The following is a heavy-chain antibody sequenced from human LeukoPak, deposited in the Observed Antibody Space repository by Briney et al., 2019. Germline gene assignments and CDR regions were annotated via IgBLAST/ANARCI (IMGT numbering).Heavy chain of an antibody. CDR2: ISWNSGSI. Sequence: GGSLRLSCAASGFTFDDYAMHWVRQAPGKGLEWVSGISWNSGSIGYADSVKGRFTISRDNAKNSLYLQMNSLRAEDTALYYCAKGILAAAGPIDYWGQGTLVTVSS. CDR3: AKGILAAAGPIDY. D-gene: IGHD6-13*01. CDR1: GFTFDDYA. J-gene: IGHJ4*02. V-gene: IGHV3-9*01.